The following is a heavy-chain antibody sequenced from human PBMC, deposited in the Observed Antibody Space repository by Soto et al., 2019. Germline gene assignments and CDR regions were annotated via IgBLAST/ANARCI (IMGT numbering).Heavy chain of an antibody. D-gene: IGHD3-22*01. Sequence: PSETLSLTCTVSGGSISSGGYYWRWIRQHPGKGLEWIGYIYYSGSTYYNPSLKSRVTISVDTSKNQFSLKLSSVTAADTAVYYCALPYYYDSSGYPNLMDVWGQGTMVTVSS. CDR1: GGSISSGGYY. J-gene: IGHJ6*02. CDR2: IYYSGST. V-gene: IGHV4-31*03. CDR3: ALPYYYDSSGYPNLMDV.